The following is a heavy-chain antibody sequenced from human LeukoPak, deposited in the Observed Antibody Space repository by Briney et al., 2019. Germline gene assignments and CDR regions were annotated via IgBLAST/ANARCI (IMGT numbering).Heavy chain of an antibody. J-gene: IGHJ5*02. D-gene: IGHD2-15*01. CDR1: GYTFTGYY. CDR2: INPNSGGT. V-gene: IGHV1-2*02. CDR3: AREVRHCSGGSCLNWFDP. Sequence: ASVKVSCKASGYTFTGYYMHWVRQAPGQGLEWMGWINPNSGGTNYAQKFQGRVTMTRDTSISTAYMELSRLRSDDTAVYYCAREVRHCSGGSCLNWFDPWGQGTLVTVSS.